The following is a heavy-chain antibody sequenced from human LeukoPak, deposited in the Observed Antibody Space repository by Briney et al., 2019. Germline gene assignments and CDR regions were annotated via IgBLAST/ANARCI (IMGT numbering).Heavy chain of an antibody. Sequence: PGGSLRLSCAASGFTFSSYSMNWVRQAPGKGLEWVSSISSSSSYMYYADSVKGRFTISRDNAKNSLYLQMNSLRAEDTAVYYCAIEKVDAFDIWGQGTMVTVSS. CDR2: ISSSSSYM. CDR1: GFTFSSYS. J-gene: IGHJ3*02. V-gene: IGHV3-21*01. CDR3: AIEKVDAFDI.